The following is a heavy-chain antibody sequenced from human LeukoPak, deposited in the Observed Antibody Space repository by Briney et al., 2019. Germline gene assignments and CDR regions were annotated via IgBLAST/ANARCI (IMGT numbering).Heavy chain of an antibody. V-gene: IGHV3-30-3*01. Sequence: GRSLRLSCAASGFTFSNYAMHWVRQAPGKGLEWVAVISYDGTNKYYADSVKGRFTISRDNSKNTLYLQMNSLRAEDTAVYYCARGPLTGRWPDMGFDYWGQGTLVTVSS. CDR1: GFTFSNYA. CDR2: ISYDGTNK. CDR3: ARGPLTGRWPDMGFDY. D-gene: IGHD5-24*01. J-gene: IGHJ4*02.